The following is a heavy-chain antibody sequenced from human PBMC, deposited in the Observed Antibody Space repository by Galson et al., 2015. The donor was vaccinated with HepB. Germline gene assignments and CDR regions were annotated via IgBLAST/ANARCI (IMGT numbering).Heavy chain of an antibody. CDR3: AITTGGSADYFDF. V-gene: IGHV5-51*03. J-gene: IGHJ4*02. D-gene: IGHD3-22*01. CDR2: IYPGNSDT. Sequence: QSGAEVTKPGESLKISCKGSGYTFASYWIGWVRQMSGKGLEWMGIIYPGNSDTTYSPSFQGRVTISADKSISTAYLQWSSLKASDTAMYYCAITTGGSADYFDFWGQGTLVTVSS. CDR1: GYTFASYW.